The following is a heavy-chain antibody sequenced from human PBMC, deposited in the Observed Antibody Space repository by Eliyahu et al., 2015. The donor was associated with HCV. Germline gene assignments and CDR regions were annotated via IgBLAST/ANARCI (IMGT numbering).Heavy chain of an antibody. CDR2: IWYDGSNK. J-gene: IGHJ3*02. CDR1: GXTFXSXG. CDR3: ARDSGYYYDSSGTDAFDI. Sequence: QVQLVESGGGVVQPGRSLRLXCAASGXTFXSXGXXWVRQAPGKGLEWVAVIWYDGSNKYYADSVKGRFTISRDNSKNTLYLQMNSLRAEDTAVYYCARDSGYYYDSSGTDAFDIWGQGTMVTVSS. D-gene: IGHD3-22*01. V-gene: IGHV3-33*01.